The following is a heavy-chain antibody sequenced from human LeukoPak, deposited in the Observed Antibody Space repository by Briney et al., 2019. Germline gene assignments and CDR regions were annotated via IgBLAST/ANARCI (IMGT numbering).Heavy chain of an antibody. V-gene: IGHV3-11*06. CDR2: ISSTGSYT. CDR3: VSRITGTVLDAFDI. Sequence: GGSLRLSCAASGFTFSDYYMSWIRQAPGKGLEWVSYISSTGSYTHYTDSVKGRFTISRDNAKNSPYLQMNSLRAEDTAVYYCVSRITGTVLDAFDIWGQGTMVTVSS. CDR1: GFTFSDYY. D-gene: IGHD1-7*01. J-gene: IGHJ3*02.